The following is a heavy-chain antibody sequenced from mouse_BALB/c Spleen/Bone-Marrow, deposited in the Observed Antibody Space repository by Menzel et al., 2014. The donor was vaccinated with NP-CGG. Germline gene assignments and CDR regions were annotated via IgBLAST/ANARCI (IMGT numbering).Heavy chain of an antibody. CDR2: ISSDSGAI. CDR1: GFTFSSFG. D-gene: IGHD4-1*01. V-gene: IGHV5-17*02. Sequence: DVQLQESGGGLVQPEGSRELSCAASGFTFSSFGMHWVRQAPEKGLEWIAYISSDSGAIFYADTVKGRFTISRDNPKNTLFLQMASLRSEDTAIYFCTRGGNWEDFDYWGQGTTLTVSS. J-gene: IGHJ2*01. CDR3: TRGGNWEDFDY.